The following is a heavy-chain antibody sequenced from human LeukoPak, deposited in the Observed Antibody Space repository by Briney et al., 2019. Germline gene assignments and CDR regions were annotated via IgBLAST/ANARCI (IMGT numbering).Heavy chain of an antibody. CDR1: GFTFSSYS. J-gene: IGHJ6*04. Sequence: PGGSLRLSCAASGFTFSSYSMNWVRQAPGKGLEWVGRIKSKIDGGTIDYAAPVKGRFTISRDDSKNTLYLQMNSLKTEDTAVYYCTTLYDIVTGYYRVDVWGKGTTVTVSS. CDR3: TTLYDIVTGYYRVDV. V-gene: IGHV3-15*01. CDR2: IKSKIDGGTI. D-gene: IGHD3-9*01.